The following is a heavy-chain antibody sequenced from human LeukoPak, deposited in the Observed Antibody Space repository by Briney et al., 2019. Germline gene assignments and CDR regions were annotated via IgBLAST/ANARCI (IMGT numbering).Heavy chain of an antibody. CDR1: GYIFTSYD. V-gene: IGHV1-8*01. Sequence: GASVKVSCKASGYIFTSYDINWVRQATGQGLEWMGWMNPNSGNTGYAQKFQGRVTMTRNTSISTAYMELSSLRSEDTAVYYCARGSWFGENFDYWGQGTLVTVSS. J-gene: IGHJ4*02. CDR2: MNPNSGNT. CDR3: ARGSWFGENFDY. D-gene: IGHD3-10*01.